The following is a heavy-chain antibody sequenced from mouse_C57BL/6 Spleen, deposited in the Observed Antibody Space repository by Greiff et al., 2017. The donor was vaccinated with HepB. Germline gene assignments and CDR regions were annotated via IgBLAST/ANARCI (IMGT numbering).Heavy chain of an antibody. D-gene: IGHD3-2*02. CDR2: IYPGDGDT. Sequence: VQLQQSGPELVKPGASVKISCKASGYAFSSSWMNWVKQRPGKGLEWIGRIYPGDGDTNYNGKFKGKATLTADKSSSTAYMQLSSLTSEDSAVYYCARSDSSGYMDYWGQGTTLTVAA. V-gene: IGHV1-82*01. CDR3: ARSDSSGYMDY. J-gene: IGHJ2*01. CDR1: GYAFSSSW.